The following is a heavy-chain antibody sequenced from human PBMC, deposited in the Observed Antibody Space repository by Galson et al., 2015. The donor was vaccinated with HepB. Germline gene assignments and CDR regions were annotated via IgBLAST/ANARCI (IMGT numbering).Heavy chain of an antibody. CDR3: ARYRGGYSGP. J-gene: IGHJ4*02. CDR1: GGSFSGYY. V-gene: IGHV4-34*01. CDR2: INHSGST. Sequence: SETLSLTCAVYGGSFSGYYWSWIRQPPGKGLEWIGEINHSGSTNYNPSLKSRVTISVDTSKNQFSLKLSSVTAADTAVYYCARYRGGYSGPWGQGTLVTVSS. D-gene: IGHD5-12*01.